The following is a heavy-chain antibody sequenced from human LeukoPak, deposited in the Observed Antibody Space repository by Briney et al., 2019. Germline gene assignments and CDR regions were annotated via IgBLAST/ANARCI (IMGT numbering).Heavy chain of an antibody. V-gene: IGHV3-7*01. CDR2: IKQDGSEK. Sequence: PGGSLRLSCAASGFTFSSHWMSWVRRAPGKGLEWVANIKQDGSEKYYVDSVKGRFTISRDNAKNSLSLQMNSLRAEDTAVYYCARDYDSGSGRLDRFDYWGQGTLVTVSS. CDR3: ARDYDSGSGRLDRFDY. CDR1: GFTFSSHW. J-gene: IGHJ4*02. D-gene: IGHD3-10*01.